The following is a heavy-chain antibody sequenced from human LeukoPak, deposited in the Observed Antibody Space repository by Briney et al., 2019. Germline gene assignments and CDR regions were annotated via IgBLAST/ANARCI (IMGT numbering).Heavy chain of an antibody. CDR3: ARTSRGRYYYDFDY. Sequence: SETLSLTCAVYGGSFSGYYWSWIRQPPGKGLEWIGEINHSGSTNYNPSLKSRVTISVDTSKNQFSLKLSSVTAADTAVYYCARTSRGRYYYDFDYWGQGTLVTVSS. J-gene: IGHJ4*02. V-gene: IGHV4-34*01. CDR2: INHSGST. CDR1: GGSFSGYY. D-gene: IGHD3-22*01.